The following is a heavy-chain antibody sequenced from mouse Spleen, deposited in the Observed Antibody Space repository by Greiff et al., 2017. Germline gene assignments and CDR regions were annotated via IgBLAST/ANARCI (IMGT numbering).Heavy chain of an antibody. D-gene: IGHD2-5*01. CDR2: IDPSDSYT. J-gene: IGHJ2*01. CDR3: ASGDSNYNY. V-gene: IGHV1-50*01. CDR1: GYTFTSYW. Sequence: QVQLKQPGAELVKPGASVKLSCEASGYTFTSYWMQWVKQRPGQGLEWIGEIDPSDSYTNYNQKFKGKATLTVDTSSSTAYMQLSSLTSEDSAVYYCASGDSNYNYWGQGTTLTVSS.